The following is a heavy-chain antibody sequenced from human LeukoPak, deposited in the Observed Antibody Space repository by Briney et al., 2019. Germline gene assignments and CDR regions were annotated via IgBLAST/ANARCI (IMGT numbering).Heavy chain of an antibody. CDR1: GGSLSGYY. V-gene: IGHV4-34*01. J-gene: IGHJ4*02. CDR3: ARGIYGVYYFDY. Sequence: SETLSLTCAVNGGSLSGYYWSWLRQPPGKGLEWIGEINHSGATNYNPSLKSRVTIAVDTSKNQFSLRLSSVTAADTAMYYSARGIYGVYYFDYWGQGALVTVSS. CDR2: INHSGAT. D-gene: IGHD4-17*01.